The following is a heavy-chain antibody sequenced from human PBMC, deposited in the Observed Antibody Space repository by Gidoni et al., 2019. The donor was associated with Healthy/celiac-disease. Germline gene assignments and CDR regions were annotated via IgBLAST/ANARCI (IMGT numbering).Heavy chain of an antibody. Sequence: DVQLVESGGGLVQPGRSLILSCTASGFTFGDYAMSWFRQAPGMGLEWVGVIRSKAYGETTEYAASVKGRFTISRDDSKSIAYLKMNSLKTEDTAVYYCTRDAYDYVWGSYQSFDYWGQGTLVTVSS. V-gene: IGHV3-49*03. J-gene: IGHJ4*02. D-gene: IGHD3-16*01. CDR1: GFTFGDYA. CDR3: TRDAYDYVWGSYQSFDY. CDR2: IRSKAYGETT.